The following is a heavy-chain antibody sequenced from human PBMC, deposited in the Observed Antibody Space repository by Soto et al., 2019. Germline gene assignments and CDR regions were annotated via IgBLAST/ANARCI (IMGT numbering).Heavy chain of an antibody. D-gene: IGHD3-22*01. Sequence: ASETLSLTCTVSGGSISSYYWSWIRQPPGKGLEWIGYIYYSGSTNYNPSLKSRVTISVDTSKNQFSLRLSSVTAADTAVYYCARTDYYYDVSGYAPDAFDIWGQGTMVT. V-gene: IGHV4-59*01. CDR3: ARTDYYYDVSGYAPDAFDI. CDR2: IYYSGST. CDR1: GGSISSYY. J-gene: IGHJ3*02.